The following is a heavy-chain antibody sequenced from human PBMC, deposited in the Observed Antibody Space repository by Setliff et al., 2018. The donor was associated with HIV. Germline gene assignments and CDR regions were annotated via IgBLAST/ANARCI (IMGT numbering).Heavy chain of an antibody. J-gene: IGHJ4*02. CDR3: ARFPNPSQIVVVMPPDY. Sequence: GPSVKVSCKASGYSFTSYGITWVRQAPGQGLEWMGWISAYNGNTNYAQNLQDRVTMTTDTSTSTAYMELRSLRSDDTAMYFCARFPNPSQIVVVMPPDYWGQGTLVTVSS. CDR1: GYSFTSYG. V-gene: IGHV1-18*01. D-gene: IGHD3-22*01. CDR2: ISAYNGNT.